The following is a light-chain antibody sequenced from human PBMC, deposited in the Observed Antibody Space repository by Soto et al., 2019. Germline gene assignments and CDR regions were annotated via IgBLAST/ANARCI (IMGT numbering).Light chain of an antibody. CDR3: SSYTTGSTL. CDR1: ISDVGGYNY. J-gene: IGLJ1*01. CDR2: DVS. V-gene: IGLV2-14*01. Sequence: QSVLTQPASVSGSPGQSITISCTGTISDVGGYNYVSWYQQHPGKAPKLMIYDVSNRPSGVSNRFSGSKSGDTASLTISGLQAEDEADYYCSSYTTGSTLFGTGTKVTVL.